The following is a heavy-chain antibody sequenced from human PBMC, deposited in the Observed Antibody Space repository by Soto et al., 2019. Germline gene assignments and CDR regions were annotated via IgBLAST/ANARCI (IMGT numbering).Heavy chain of an antibody. CDR2: IIPIFGIA. J-gene: IGHJ4*02. D-gene: IGHD5-18*01. Sequence: QVQLVQSGAEVKKPGSSVKVSCKASGGTFSSYIISWVRQAPGQRLEWMGMIIPIFGIANYAQKFQGRVTITADQSTSTAYTELSSLRSGATAVYYCARAMDDTAMASPFDYWGQGTLVTVSS. CDR1: GGTFSSYI. V-gene: IGHV1-69*02. CDR3: ARAMDDTAMASPFDY.